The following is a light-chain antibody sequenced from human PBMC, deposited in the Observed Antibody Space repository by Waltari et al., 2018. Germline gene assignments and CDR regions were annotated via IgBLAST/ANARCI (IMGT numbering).Light chain of an antibody. CDR1: QSVLYFSNNKNY. CDR3: QQYYTTPRT. V-gene: IGKV4-1*01. J-gene: IGKJ1*01. Sequence: DIVMTQSPDSLAVSLGERATLNCKSSQSVLYFSNNKNYLSWYQQKPGQPPKLLIYWASTRESGVPDRFSGSGSGTDFTRTISSLQAEDVAVYYCQQYYTTPRTFGQGTKVEIQ. CDR2: WAS.